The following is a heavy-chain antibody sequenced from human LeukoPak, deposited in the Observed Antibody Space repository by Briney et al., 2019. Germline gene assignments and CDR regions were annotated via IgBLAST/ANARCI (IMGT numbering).Heavy chain of an antibody. Sequence: GGSLRLSCAASGFTFSSSAMSWVRQAPGKGLEWVSGVSGSAGSTYYADSVRGRFTISRDNSKNTVYLQVNSLRAEDTAVYYCAKDSSGGSPWWFDPWGQGTLVTVSS. CDR1: GFTFSSSA. J-gene: IGHJ5*02. D-gene: IGHD2-15*01. CDR3: AKDSSGGSPWWFDP. V-gene: IGHV3-23*01. CDR2: VSGSAGST.